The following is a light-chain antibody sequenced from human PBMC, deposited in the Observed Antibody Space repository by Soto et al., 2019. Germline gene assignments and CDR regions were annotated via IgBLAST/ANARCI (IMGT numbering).Light chain of an antibody. CDR1: QSIGSN. CDR3: QQYNNWPPIT. Sequence: EIVMTQSPATLSVSPGDTATLFCRASQSIGSNLAWYQQKPGQAPRLLIHGASTRATGVPSRFNGSGSGTDFTLTISSLQSEDFAVYYCQQYNNWPPITFGQGTRLEIK. J-gene: IGKJ5*01. V-gene: IGKV3-15*01. CDR2: GAS.